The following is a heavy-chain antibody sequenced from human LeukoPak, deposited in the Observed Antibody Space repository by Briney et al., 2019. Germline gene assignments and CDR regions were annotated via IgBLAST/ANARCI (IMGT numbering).Heavy chain of an antibody. Sequence: ASVKVSCKASGYTFTGSYIHWVRQAPGQGFEWMGWINPDSGVTKYAQNFQGRVTMTRDTSISTASMEMRSLKSDDTAVYYCARDFGSSSAWYEFDYWGQGTLVTVSS. V-gene: IGHV1-2*02. D-gene: IGHD6-19*01. CDR3: ARDFGSSSAWYEFDY. CDR2: INPDSGVT. CDR1: GYTFTGSY. J-gene: IGHJ4*02.